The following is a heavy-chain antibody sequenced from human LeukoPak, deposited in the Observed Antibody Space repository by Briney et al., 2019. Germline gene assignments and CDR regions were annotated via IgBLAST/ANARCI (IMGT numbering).Heavy chain of an antibody. CDR1: GFTFTTYA. V-gene: IGHV3-23*01. J-gene: IGHJ4*02. CDR3: AKSHSGGYRGYFDY. D-gene: IGHD5-12*01. CDR2: ISDSGDST. Sequence: GGSLRLSCAASGFTFTTYAMSWVRQAPGQGLEWISTISDSGDSTYYADSVKGRFTIYRDNSKNTLYVQMNSLRAEDTAVYYCAKSHSGGYRGYFDYWGQGTLVTVSS.